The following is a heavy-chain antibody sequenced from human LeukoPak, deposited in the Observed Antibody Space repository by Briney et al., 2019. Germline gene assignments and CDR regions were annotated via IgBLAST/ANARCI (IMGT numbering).Heavy chain of an antibody. CDR1: GFTFSSYE. D-gene: IGHD6-6*01. J-gene: IGHJ4*02. CDR2: ISSSSSSI. V-gene: IGHV3-21*06. Sequence: GALRLSCAASGFTFSSYEMNWVRQAPGKGLEWVSYISSSSSSINYADSVKGRFTISRDNAQNSLYLQMNSLRGEDTAVYYCARGGAARPDYWGQGTLVTVSS. CDR3: ARGGAARPDY.